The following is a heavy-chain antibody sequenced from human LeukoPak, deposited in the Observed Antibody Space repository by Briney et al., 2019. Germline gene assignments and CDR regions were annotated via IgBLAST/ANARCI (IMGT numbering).Heavy chain of an antibody. Sequence: ASVKVSCKASGYTFTNFGISWVRQAPGQGLEWMGWISPYNGNTNYAQKVQGRVTLTTVTSTSTVYMELRSLRSDDTALYYCARAGGWAREDYKADAFDIWGQGTMVTVSS. V-gene: IGHV1-18*01. CDR2: ISPYNGNT. D-gene: IGHD6-19*01. J-gene: IGHJ3*02. CDR1: GYTFTNFG. CDR3: ARAGGWAREDYKADAFDI.